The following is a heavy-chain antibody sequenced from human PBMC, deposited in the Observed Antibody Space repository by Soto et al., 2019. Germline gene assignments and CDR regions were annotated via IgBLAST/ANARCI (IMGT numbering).Heavy chain of an antibody. D-gene: IGHD2-2*02. CDR1: GGSISSSSYY. CDR2: IYYSGST. CDR3: ASLIVVVPAAILDY. J-gene: IGHJ4*02. V-gene: IGHV4-39*01. Sequence: PSETLSLTCTVSGGSISSSSYYWGWIRQPPGKGLEWIGSIYYSGSTYYNPSLKSRVTISVDTSKNQFSLKLSSVTAADTAVYYCASLIVVVPAAILDYWGQGTLVTVSS.